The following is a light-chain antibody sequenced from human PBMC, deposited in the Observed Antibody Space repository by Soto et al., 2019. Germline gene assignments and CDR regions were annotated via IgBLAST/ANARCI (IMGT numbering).Light chain of an antibody. V-gene: IGKV3-15*01. CDR1: QRVSSN. CDR3: QPYNNWPSLT. Sequence: EIVMTQSPATLSVSPGERATLSCRASQRVSSNLAWYQQKPGQAPRLLIYGASTRATGIPARFSGSGSGTEFTLTISSMQSEDFAVYYGQPYNNWPSLTFGGGTKVEIK. CDR2: GAS. J-gene: IGKJ4*01.